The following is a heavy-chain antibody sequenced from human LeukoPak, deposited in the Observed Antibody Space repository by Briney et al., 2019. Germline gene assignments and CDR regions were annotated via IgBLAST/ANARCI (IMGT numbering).Heavy chain of an antibody. CDR2: INPNSGGT. CDR3: ATAGLHNYDFWSGPSDY. Sequence: ASVKVSCKASGYTFTGYYMHWVRQAPGQGLEWMGWINPNSGGTNYAQKFQGRVTMTRDTSISTAYMELSRLRSDDTAVYYCATAGLHNYDFWSGPSDYWGQGTLVTVSS. V-gene: IGHV1-2*02. D-gene: IGHD3-3*01. J-gene: IGHJ4*02. CDR1: GYTFTGYY.